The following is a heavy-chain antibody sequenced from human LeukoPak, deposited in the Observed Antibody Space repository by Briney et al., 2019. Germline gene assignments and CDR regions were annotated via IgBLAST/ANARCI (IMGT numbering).Heavy chain of an antibody. D-gene: IGHD3-10*01. V-gene: IGHV1-2*02. CDR3: ARDLIMGGVDAFDI. Sequence: ASVKVSCKASGYTFTGYYVYWVRQAPGQGLEWMGWINPNSGATNYAQKFQGRVTMTRDTSISTAYMELSRLRSDDTAVYYCARDLIMGGVDAFDIWGQGTMVTVSS. CDR1: GYTFTGYY. CDR2: INPNSGAT. J-gene: IGHJ3*02.